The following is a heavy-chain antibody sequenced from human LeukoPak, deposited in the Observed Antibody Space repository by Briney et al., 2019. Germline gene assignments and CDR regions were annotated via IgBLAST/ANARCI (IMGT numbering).Heavy chain of an antibody. J-gene: IGHJ4*02. V-gene: IGHV4-39*07. Sequence: SETLSLTCTVSGGSISSSSYYWGWIRQPPGKGLEWIGEINHSGSTNYNPSLKSRVTISVDTSKNQFSLKLNSVTAADTAVYYCARGYGSGSYFGYWGQGTLVTVSS. D-gene: IGHD3-10*01. CDR1: GGSISSSSYY. CDR3: ARGYGSGSYFGY. CDR2: INHSGST.